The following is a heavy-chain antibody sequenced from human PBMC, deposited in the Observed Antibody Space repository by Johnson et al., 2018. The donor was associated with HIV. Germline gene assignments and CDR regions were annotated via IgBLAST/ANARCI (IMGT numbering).Heavy chain of an antibody. CDR2: INSDGSST. V-gene: IGHV3-74*01. Sequence: VQLVESGGGLVQPGGSLRLSCAASGFTFSSYWMHWVRQAPGKGLVWVSRINSDGSSTSYEASVKGRFTISRDNAQNTLYRQMNSLRAGDTAVNYCARDLQVSSGYYCEGRSFVILCQETMVTVSS. D-gene: IGHD3-22*01. J-gene: IGHJ3*02. CDR3: ARDLQVSSGYYCEGRSFVI. CDR1: GFTFSSYW.